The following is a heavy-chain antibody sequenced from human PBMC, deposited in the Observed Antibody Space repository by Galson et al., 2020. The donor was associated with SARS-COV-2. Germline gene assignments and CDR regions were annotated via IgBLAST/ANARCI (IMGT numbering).Heavy chain of an antibody. CDR2: ISTSGDRT. CDR3: ARESRATGNGFFDI. J-gene: IGHJ4*02. D-gene: IGHD1-1*01. Sequence: GSLSLSCAASGFIFSDYEATWARQAPGQGLEWLSHISTSGDRTYYADSVKGRFTISRDNAKNSLYLQMNTLRADDTALYYCARESRATGNGFFDIWGQGTLVTVSS. CDR1: GFIFSDYE. V-gene: IGHV3-48*03.